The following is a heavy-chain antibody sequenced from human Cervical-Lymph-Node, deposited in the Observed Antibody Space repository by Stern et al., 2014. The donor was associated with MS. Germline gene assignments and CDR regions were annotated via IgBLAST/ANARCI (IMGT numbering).Heavy chain of an antibody. CDR2: ITPISCAK. CDR3: ARDGGVRGVISYSCDS. D-gene: IGHD3-10*01. CDR1: GGTFSSHA. Sequence: QMQLVQSGAEVRKPGSSVKVSCKASGGTFSSHAISWVRQAPGQGLEWMGGITPISCAKNYAQRFQGRVTITADRSTSTVSMELSSLRSDDTAVYYCARDGGVRGVISYSCDSWGQGTLVTVSS. V-gene: IGHV1-69*06. J-gene: IGHJ4*02.